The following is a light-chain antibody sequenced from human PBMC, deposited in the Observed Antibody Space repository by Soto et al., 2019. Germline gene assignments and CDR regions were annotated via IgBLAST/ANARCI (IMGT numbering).Light chain of an antibody. J-gene: IGLJ1*01. V-gene: IGLV2-8*01. CDR1: SSDVGRFNF. Sequence: QSVLTQPPSASGSPVQSVTISCTGTSSDVGRFNFVSWYQQHPGKAPRLLIYEVTKRPSGVPDRFSGSKSGNAASLTVSGLQAEDEADYFCSSYTGSRDPYVFGTGTTVTVL. CDR3: SSYTGSRDPYV. CDR2: EVT.